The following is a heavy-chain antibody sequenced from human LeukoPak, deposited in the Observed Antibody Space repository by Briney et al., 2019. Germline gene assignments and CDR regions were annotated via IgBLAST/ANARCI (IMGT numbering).Heavy chain of an antibody. CDR3: AHRRADYCDHPSFDY. Sequence: SGPTLVNPTQTLTLTCTFSAFSLSSSGEGVGWIRQPPGKALGWLALIYWDDHKRYSPSLKGRLTITKDTSKNQVVLTMTNMDPVDSATYYCAHRRADYCDHPSFDYWGQGTLVTVSS. J-gene: IGHJ4*02. D-gene: IGHD4-17*01. CDR2: IYWDDHK. CDR1: AFSLSSSGEG. V-gene: IGHV2-5*02.